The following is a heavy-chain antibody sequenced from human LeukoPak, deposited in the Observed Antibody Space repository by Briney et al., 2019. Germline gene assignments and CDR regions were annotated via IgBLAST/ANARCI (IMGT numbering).Heavy chain of an antibody. V-gene: IGHV4-61*08. CDR3: ARTTEGYAGGPGYSYYYYMDV. D-gene: IGHD5-12*01. CDR1: GVSISSGGYS. Sequence: SETLSLTCGVSGVSISSGGYSYNWIRQPPGKGLEWIGYIYNSGSTHYNPSLKSRVTISVDTSKNQVSLKLRSVTAAYTAVYYCARTTEGYAGGPGYSYYYYMDVWGKGTTVTISS. CDR2: IYNSGST. J-gene: IGHJ6*03.